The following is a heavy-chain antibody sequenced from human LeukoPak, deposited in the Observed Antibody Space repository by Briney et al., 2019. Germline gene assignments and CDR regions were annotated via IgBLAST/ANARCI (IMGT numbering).Heavy chain of an antibody. CDR3: AKDLSYDYVWGSYRYHDAFDI. CDR1: GFTFDDYA. V-gene: IGHV3-9*01. CDR2: ISWNSGSI. Sequence: GRSLRLSCAASGFTFDDYAMHWVRQAPGKGLEWVSGISWNSGSIGYADSVKGRFTISRDNVKNSLYLQMNSLRAEDTALYYCAKDLSYDYVWGSYRYHDAFDIWGQGTMVTVSS. D-gene: IGHD3-16*02. J-gene: IGHJ3*02.